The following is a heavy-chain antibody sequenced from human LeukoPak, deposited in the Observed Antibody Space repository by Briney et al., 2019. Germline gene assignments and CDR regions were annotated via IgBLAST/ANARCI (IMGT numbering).Heavy chain of an antibody. CDR2: IIPILGIA. CDR3: ARAHWGSGSYFGDPLDY. CDR1: GGTFSSYA. Sequence: GASVKVSCKASGGTFSSYAISWVRQAPGQGLEWMGRIIPILGIANYAQKFQGRVTITADKSTSTAYMELSSLRSEDTAVYYCARAHWGSGSYFGDPLDYWGQGTLVTVSS. V-gene: IGHV1-69*04. J-gene: IGHJ4*02. D-gene: IGHD3-10*01.